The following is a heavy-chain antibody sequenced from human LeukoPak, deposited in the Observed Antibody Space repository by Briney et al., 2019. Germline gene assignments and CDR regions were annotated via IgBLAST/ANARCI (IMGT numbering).Heavy chain of an antibody. V-gene: IGHV4-61*02. D-gene: IGHD1-1*01. Sequence: SETLSLTCTVSGGSISSGSYYWSWIRQPAGKGLEWIGRVYTSGSTNYNPSLKSRVTISLDTSNKQFSLKLSPVTAADTAVYYCARGSNWNSYDYWGQGTLVTVSS. CDR2: VYTSGST. CDR3: ARGSNWNSYDY. CDR1: GGSISSGSYY. J-gene: IGHJ4*02.